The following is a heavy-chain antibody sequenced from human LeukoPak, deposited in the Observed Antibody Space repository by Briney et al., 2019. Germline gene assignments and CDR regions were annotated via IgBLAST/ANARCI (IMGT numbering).Heavy chain of an antibody. CDR2: ISTSSSYI. J-gene: IGHJ6*03. CDR3: ARDPPILTGPYYYYMDV. D-gene: IGHD3-9*01. V-gene: IGHV3-21*06. CDR1: GFTFSSYS. Sequence: NPGGSLRLSCAVSGFTFSSYSMNWVRQAPGKGLEWVSSISTSSSYIYYADSVKGRFIISRDNAKNSLYLQMNSLRAEDTAVYYCARDPPILTGPYYYYMDVWGKGTTVTISS.